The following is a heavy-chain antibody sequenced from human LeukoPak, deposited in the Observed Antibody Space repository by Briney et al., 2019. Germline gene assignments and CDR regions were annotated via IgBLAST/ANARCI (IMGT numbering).Heavy chain of an antibody. V-gene: IGHV1-3*01. D-gene: IGHD7-27*01. CDR1: GGTFSSYA. Sequence: ASVKVSCKASGGTFSSYAISWVRQAPGQRLEWMGWINAGNGNTKYSQKFQGRVTITRDTSASTAYMELSSLRSEDTAVYYCAREILGNFDYWGQGTLVTVSS. J-gene: IGHJ4*02. CDR3: AREILGNFDY. CDR2: INAGNGNT.